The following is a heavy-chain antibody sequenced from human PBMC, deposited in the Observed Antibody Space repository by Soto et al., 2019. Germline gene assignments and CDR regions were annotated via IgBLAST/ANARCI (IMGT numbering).Heavy chain of an antibody. CDR2: IYWDGDK. D-gene: IGHD3-10*01. Sequence: QITLKESGPTLVKPTQTLTLTCTISGFSLSTSGVGVGWIRQPPGKALDWLALIYWDGDKRFSPSLKSRLTITKDPSKIQVVLTMTNMDPVDTATYYCVRLLWFGELTWGQGTLVTVSS. CDR3: VRLLWFGELT. V-gene: IGHV2-5*02. J-gene: IGHJ4*02. CDR1: GFSLSTSGVG.